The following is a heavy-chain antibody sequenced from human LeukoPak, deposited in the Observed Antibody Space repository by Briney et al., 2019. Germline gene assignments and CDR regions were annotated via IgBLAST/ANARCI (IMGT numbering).Heavy chain of an antibody. V-gene: IGHV4-39*07. CDR2: IYYSGST. CDR1: GGSVTTSSFY. CDR3: ARGKEGNYGDYFDY. Sequence: SETLSLTCTLSGGSVTTSSFYWAWIRQPPGKGLECIGTIYYSGSTNYNPSLKSRVTISVDTSKNQFSLKLSSVTAADTAVYYCARGKEGNYGDYFDYWGQGTLVTVSS. J-gene: IGHJ4*02. D-gene: IGHD1-7*01.